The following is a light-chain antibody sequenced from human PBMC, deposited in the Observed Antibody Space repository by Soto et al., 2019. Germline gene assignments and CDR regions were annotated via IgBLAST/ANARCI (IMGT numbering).Light chain of an antibody. CDR2: DAS. V-gene: IGKV3-11*01. CDR3: QQRRN. CDR1: QSVSSY. J-gene: IGKJ3*01. Sequence: EIVLTQSPATLSLSPGERATLSCRASQSVSSYLAWYQQKPGQAPRLLIYDASNRATGIPARFSGSGSGTDFTLTISSLEPEDFAVYYFQQRRNVGPGTKVDIK.